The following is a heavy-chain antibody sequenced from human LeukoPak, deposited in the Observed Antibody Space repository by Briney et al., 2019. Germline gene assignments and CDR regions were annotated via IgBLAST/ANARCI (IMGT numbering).Heavy chain of an antibody. V-gene: IGHV4-34*01. Sequence: SETLSLTCAVYGGSFSGYYWSWIRQPPGKGLEWIGEINHSGSTNYNPSLKSRVTISVDTSKNQFSLKLSSVTAADTAVYYCARVVAAASNWFDPWGQGTLVTVSS. D-gene: IGHD6-13*01. J-gene: IGHJ5*02. CDR3: ARVVAAASNWFDP. CDR2: INHSGST. CDR1: GGSFSGYY.